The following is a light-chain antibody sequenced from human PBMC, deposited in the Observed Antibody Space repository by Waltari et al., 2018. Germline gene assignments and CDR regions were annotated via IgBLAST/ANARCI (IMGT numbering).Light chain of an antibody. J-gene: IGKJ3*01. CDR1: QSVSSTY. V-gene: IGKV3-20*01. CDR3: QHYGSSPGFT. Sequence: EIVLTQSPGTLSLSPGERATLSCRASQSVSSTYLAWYQRRPGQAPRLLVYSASVRGTGIPDRFSGSGSGTDFTLTINRLEPEDFAVYYCQHYGSSPGFTFGPGTKVEIK. CDR2: SAS.